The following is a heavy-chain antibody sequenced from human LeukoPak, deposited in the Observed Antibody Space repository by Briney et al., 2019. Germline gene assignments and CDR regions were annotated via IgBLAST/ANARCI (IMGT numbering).Heavy chain of an antibody. CDR2: IYYGGST. V-gene: IGHV4-59*08. CDR3: ARQTSWTYYDFWSGYYGAFDI. Sequence: SETLSLTCTVSGGSISSYYWSWIRQSPGKGLEWIGYIYYGGSTNYNPSLKSRVTISVDTSKNQFSLKLSSVTAADTAVYYCARQTSWTYYDFWSGYYGAFDIWGQGTRVTVSS. CDR1: GGSISSYY. J-gene: IGHJ3*02. D-gene: IGHD3-3*01.